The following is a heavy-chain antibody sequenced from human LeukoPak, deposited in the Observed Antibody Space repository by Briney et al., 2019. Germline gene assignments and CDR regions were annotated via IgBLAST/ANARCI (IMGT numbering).Heavy chain of an antibody. CDR2: IKGDGSDK. CDR1: GFTSSYSW. D-gene: IGHD5-24*01. J-gene: IGHJ5*02. V-gene: IGHV3-7*01. CDR3: ARDGRDGYNGYFDP. Sequence: AGGSLRLSCIASGFTSSYSWMTWVRQAPGRGLEWVANIKGDGSDKYYVDSVKGRFTISRDNAKKSLYLQMNSLKAEDTAVYYCARDGRDGYNGYFDPWGQGTLVTVSS.